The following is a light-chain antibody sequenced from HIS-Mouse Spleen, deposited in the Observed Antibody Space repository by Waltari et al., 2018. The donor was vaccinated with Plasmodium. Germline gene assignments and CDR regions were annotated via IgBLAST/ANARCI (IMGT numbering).Light chain of an antibody. CDR2: GKN. V-gene: IGLV3-19*01. CDR1: SLRSYY. Sequence: SSELTQDPAVSVALGQTVSITCQGDSLRSYYASWYQQKPGQAPVLVIYGKNNRPSGIPDRFSGSSSGNTASLNITGAQAEDEADYYCKSRDSSGNHQVFGGGTKLTVL. CDR3: KSRDSSGNHQV. J-gene: IGLJ3*02.